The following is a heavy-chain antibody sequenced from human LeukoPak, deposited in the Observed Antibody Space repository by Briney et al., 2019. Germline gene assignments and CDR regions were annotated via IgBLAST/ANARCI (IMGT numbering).Heavy chain of an antibody. Sequence: GGSLTLSCAASGFTFSSYSMNWVRQAPGKGLEWVSSISSSSSYIYYADSVKGRFTISRDNAKNSLYLQMNSLRAEDTAVYYCARVDWNGPIDYWGQGTLVTVSS. D-gene: IGHD1-1*01. J-gene: IGHJ4*02. V-gene: IGHV3-21*01. CDR3: ARVDWNGPIDY. CDR2: ISSSSSYI. CDR1: GFTFSSYS.